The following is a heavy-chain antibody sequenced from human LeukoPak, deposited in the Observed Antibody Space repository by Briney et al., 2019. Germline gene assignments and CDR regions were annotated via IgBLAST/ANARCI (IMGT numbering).Heavy chain of an antibody. V-gene: IGHV3-11*04. J-gene: IGHJ6*04. CDR2: ISSSGSTI. CDR1: GFIFSDYY. CDR3: AELGITMIGGV. Sequence: GGSLRLSCAASGFIFSDYYMGWIRQAPGRGLEWVSYISSSGSTIYYADSVKGRFTISRDNAKNSPYLQMNSLRAEDTAVYYCAELGITMIGGVWGKGTTVTISS. D-gene: IGHD3-10*02.